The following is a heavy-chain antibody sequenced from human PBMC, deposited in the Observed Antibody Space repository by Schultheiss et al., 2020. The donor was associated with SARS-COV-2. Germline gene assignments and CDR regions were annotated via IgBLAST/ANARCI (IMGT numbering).Heavy chain of an antibody. CDR1: GGTFSSYA. V-gene: IGHV1-18*01. CDR2: ISAYNGNT. Sequence: GESLKISCKASGGTFSSYAISWVRQAPGQGLEWMGWISAYNGNTNYAQKFQGRVTMTTDILTSTAFLELRRLRSDDTAVYYCARGKGQIFGVVTSCYYGMDVWGHGTTVTVSS. CDR3: ARGKGQIFGVVTSCYYGMDV. J-gene: IGHJ6*02. D-gene: IGHD3-3*01.